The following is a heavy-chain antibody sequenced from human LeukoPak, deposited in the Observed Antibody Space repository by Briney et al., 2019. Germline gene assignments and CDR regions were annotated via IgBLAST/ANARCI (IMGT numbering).Heavy chain of an antibody. CDR2: IYYSGNT. Sequence: SETLSLTCTVSGGSISSRNYYWGWVRQSPGKGLEWIGSIYYSGNTYYNPSLRSRVTVSKDTSKNQFSLKLSSVTAADTAVYYCARVETGTTRWGQGTLVTVSS. CDR3: ARVETGTTR. V-gene: IGHV4-39*01. D-gene: IGHD1-7*01. CDR1: GGSISSRNYY. J-gene: IGHJ4*02.